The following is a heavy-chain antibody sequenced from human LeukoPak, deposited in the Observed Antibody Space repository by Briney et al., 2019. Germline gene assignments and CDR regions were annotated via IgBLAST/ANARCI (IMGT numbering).Heavy chain of an antibody. V-gene: IGHV4-34*01. CDR1: GGSFSGYY. CDR3: ARDPRRYCSSTSCTYYFDY. D-gene: IGHD2-2*01. CDR2: INHSGST. J-gene: IGHJ4*02. Sequence: PSETLSLTCAVYGGSFSGYYWSWIRQPPGKGLEWIGEINHSGSTNYIPSLKSRVTISVDTSKNQFSLKLSSVTAADTAVYYCARDPRRYCSSTSCTYYFDYWGQGTLVTVSS.